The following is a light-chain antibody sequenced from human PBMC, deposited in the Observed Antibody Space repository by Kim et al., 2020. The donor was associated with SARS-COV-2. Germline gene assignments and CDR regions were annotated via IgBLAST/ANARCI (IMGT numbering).Light chain of an antibody. V-gene: IGKV3-11*01. Sequence: SPGESATLSCRASQSVSTNLAWYQQKPGQAPRLLIYDASNRATGIPARFSGSGSGTDFTLTISSLEPEDFAVYYCQQRTNWPSVTFGGGTKVDIK. CDR1: QSVSTN. CDR3: QQRTNWPSVT. CDR2: DAS. J-gene: IGKJ4*01.